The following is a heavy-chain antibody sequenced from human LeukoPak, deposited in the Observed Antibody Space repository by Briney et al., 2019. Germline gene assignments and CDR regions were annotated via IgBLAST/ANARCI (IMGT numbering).Heavy chain of an antibody. V-gene: IGHV3-33*07. CDR2: IWYDGSKK. CDR1: GFTFSGHG. CDR3: ARDVSYNSLDY. Sequence: PGGSLRLSCATSGFTFSGHGFYWVRQAPGKGLEWVAVIWYDGSKKYYADSVKGRSTISRDNSKNTLYLEMNSLRAEDTAVYYCARDVSYNSLDYWGQGTLVTVSS. J-gene: IGHJ4*02. D-gene: IGHD6-13*01.